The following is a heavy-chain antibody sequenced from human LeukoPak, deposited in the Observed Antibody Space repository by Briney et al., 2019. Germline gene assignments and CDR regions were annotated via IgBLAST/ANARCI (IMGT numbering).Heavy chain of an antibody. D-gene: IGHD5-12*01. J-gene: IGHJ3*02. Sequence: SETLSLTCTVSGGSISSYYWSWIRQPPGKGLEWIGYIYYSGSTNYNPSLKSRVTISVDTSKNQFSLKLSSVTAADTAVYYCARETAYSGYGIDAFDIWGQGTMVTVSS. V-gene: IGHV4-59*01. CDR3: ARETAYSGYGIDAFDI. CDR2: IYYSGST. CDR1: GGSISSYY.